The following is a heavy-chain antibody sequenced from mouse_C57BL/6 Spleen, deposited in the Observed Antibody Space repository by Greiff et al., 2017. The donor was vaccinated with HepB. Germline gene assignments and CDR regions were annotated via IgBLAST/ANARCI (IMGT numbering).Heavy chain of an antibody. CDR3: ARNGNYYVMDY. V-gene: IGHV1-54*01. CDR1: GYAFTNYL. J-gene: IGHJ4*01. D-gene: IGHD2-1*01. CDR2: INPGSGGT. Sequence: VQLQQSGAELVRPGTSVKVSCKASGYAFTNYLIEWVKQRPGQGLEWIGVINPGSGGTNYNEKFKGKATLTADKSSSTAYMQLSSLTSEDSAVYFCARNGNYYVMDYGGQGTSVTVSS.